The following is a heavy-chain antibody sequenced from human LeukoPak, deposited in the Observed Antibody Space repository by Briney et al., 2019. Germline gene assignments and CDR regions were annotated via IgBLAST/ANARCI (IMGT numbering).Heavy chain of an antibody. CDR3: ARESEYSSSSGGYFDY. CDR1: GFTFSSYE. D-gene: IGHD6-6*01. Sequence: GGSLRLSCAASGFTFSSYEMNWVRQAPGKGLEWVSYISSSGSTIYYADSVKGRFTISRDNAKNSLYLQMNSLRAEDTAVYYCARESEYSSSSGGYFDYWGQGTLVTVSS. CDR2: ISSSGSTI. V-gene: IGHV3-48*03. J-gene: IGHJ4*02.